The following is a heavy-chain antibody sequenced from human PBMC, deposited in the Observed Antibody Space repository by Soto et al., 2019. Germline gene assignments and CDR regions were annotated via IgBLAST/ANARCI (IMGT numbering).Heavy chain of an antibody. J-gene: IGHJ4*02. Sequence: SETLSLTCAVYGGSFSGYYWSWIRQPPGKGLEWIGEINHSGSTNYNPSLKSRVTISVDRTRNQFSLSLSSMTAADKAVYYCARGGGYDSFDFWGQGIQVTVSS. D-gene: IGHD5-12*01. CDR2: INHSGST. CDR3: ARGGGYDSFDF. V-gene: IGHV4-34*01. CDR1: GGSFSGYY.